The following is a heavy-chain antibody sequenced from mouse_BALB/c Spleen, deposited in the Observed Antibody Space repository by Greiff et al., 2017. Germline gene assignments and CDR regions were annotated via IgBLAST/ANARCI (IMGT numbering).Heavy chain of an antibody. CDR3: ARQVDGYFAMDY. CDR2: ISNGGGST. Sequence: VQLKESGGGLVQPGGSLKLSCAASGFTFSSYTMSWVRQTPEKRLEWVAYISNGGGSTYYPDTVKGRFTISRDNAKNTLYLQMSSLKSEDTAMYYCARQVDGYFAMDYWGQGTSVTVSS. D-gene: IGHD2-3*01. CDR1: GFTFSSYT. J-gene: IGHJ4*01. V-gene: IGHV5-12-2*01.